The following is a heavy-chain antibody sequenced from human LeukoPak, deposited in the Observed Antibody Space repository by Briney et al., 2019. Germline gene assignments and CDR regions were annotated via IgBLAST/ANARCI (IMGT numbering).Heavy chain of an antibody. CDR3: AKEYPGCSGGSCYPSYYFDY. D-gene: IGHD2-15*01. CDR1: GFTFSNYA. J-gene: IGHJ4*02. Sequence: GGSLRLSCAASGFTFSNYAMSWVRQAPGRGLEWVSAISESGGSAYSADSVKGRFTISRDNSKNTLHLQMNSLRAEDTAVYYCAKEYPGCSGGSCYPSYYFDYWGQGTLVTVSS. V-gene: IGHV3-23*01. CDR2: ISESGGSA.